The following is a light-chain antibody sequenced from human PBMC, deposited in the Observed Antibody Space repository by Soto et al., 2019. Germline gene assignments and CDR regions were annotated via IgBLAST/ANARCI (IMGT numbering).Light chain of an antibody. CDR3: LQYASSRRT. V-gene: IGKV3-20*01. CDR1: QTVSSNY. CDR2: SAS. Sequence: EIVLKQSPGTLSLSPGERATVTCRASQTVSSNYLAWYQQKPGQTPRLLIYSASNKATVIPDRFRGSGSGTDFTLTISRLEPEDFGVYYCLQYASSRRTFGQGTRLDIK. J-gene: IGKJ5*01.